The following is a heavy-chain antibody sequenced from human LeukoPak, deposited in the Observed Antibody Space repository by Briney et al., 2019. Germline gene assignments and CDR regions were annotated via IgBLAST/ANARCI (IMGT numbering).Heavy chain of an antibody. CDR1: GFTFSNYA. D-gene: IGHD3-9*01. CDR2: ITGSGGIT. V-gene: IGHV3-23*01. J-gene: IGHJ4*02. Sequence: SGGSLRLSCVASGFTFSNYAMSWVRQAPGKGLEWVSAITGSGGITYYADSVKGRFTISRDYSKNTLYLQMNSLRAEDTAVYYCAKWGDYDVLTGYYDPDYWGQGTLVTVSS. CDR3: AKWGDYDVLTGYYDPDY.